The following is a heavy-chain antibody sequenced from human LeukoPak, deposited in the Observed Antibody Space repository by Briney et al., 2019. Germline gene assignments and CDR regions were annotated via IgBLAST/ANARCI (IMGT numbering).Heavy chain of an antibody. CDR2: FDPEDGET. V-gene: IGHV1-24*01. CDR3: ATVQSSSDPWRFRYYYYYMDV. Sequence: ASVTVSCKVSGYTLTELSMHWVRQAPGKGLEWMGGFDPEDGETIYAQKFQGRVTMTEDTSTDTAYMELSSLRSEDTAVYYCATVQSSSDPWRFRYYYYYMDVWGKGTTVTVSS. CDR1: GYTLTELS. J-gene: IGHJ6*03. D-gene: IGHD3-3*01.